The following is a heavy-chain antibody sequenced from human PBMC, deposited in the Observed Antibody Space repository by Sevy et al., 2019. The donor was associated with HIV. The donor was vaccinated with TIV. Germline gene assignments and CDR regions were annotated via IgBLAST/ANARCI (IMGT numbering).Heavy chain of an antibody. CDR3: TRDRVGGIGFDS. J-gene: IGHJ4*02. Sequence: GGSLRLSCAASEFDFYTYSMCWVRQAPGKGLEWVSFINGNSRYIYYADSVKGRLTTSRDNAKKLLHLEMNSLRVEDTAVYYCTRDRVGGIGFDSWGQGTLVTVSS. CDR1: EFDFYTYS. V-gene: IGHV3-21*01. CDR2: INGNSRYI. D-gene: IGHD6-19*01.